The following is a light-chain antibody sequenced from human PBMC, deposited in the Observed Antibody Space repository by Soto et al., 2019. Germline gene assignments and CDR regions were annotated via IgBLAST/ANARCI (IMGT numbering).Light chain of an antibody. Sequence: QSVLTQAPSVSGTPGRRVTITCSGSSSNIGRNSVNWYQHLPGTAPKLLTHGNNHRPSGVPDRFSGSKSGTSASLAISGLQPEDEADYCCAAWDDSLNEYVLGDGTKVTVL. CDR2: GNN. V-gene: IGLV1-44*01. J-gene: IGLJ1*01. CDR1: SSNIGRNS. CDR3: AAWDDSLNEYV.